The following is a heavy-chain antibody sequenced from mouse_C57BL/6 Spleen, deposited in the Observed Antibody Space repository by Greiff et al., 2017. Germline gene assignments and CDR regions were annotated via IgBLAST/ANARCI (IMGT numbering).Heavy chain of an antibody. Sequence: QVQLQQPGAELVKPGASVKLSCKASGYTFTSYWMQWVKQRPGQGLEWIGEIDPSDSYTNYNQKFKGKATLTVDTSSSTAYMQLSSLTSEDSAVYYCARSTMVKGWFAYWCQGTLVTVSA. D-gene: IGHD2-2*01. CDR1: GYTFTSYW. V-gene: IGHV1-50*01. J-gene: IGHJ3*01. CDR3: ARSTMVKGWFAY. CDR2: IDPSDSYT.